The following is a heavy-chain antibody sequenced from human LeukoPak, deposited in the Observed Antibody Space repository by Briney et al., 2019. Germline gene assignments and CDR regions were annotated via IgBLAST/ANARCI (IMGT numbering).Heavy chain of an antibody. Sequence: GASVKVSCKASGYTFTGYYMHWVRQAPGQGLEWMGRINPNSGGINYAQKFQGRVTMTRDTSISTAYMELSRLRSDDTAVYYCARGNPIYGDYLYYYYGMDVWGQGTTVTVSS. CDR3: ARGNPIYGDYLYYYYGMDV. D-gene: IGHD4-17*01. CDR1: GYTFTGYY. CDR2: INPNSGGI. J-gene: IGHJ6*02. V-gene: IGHV1-2*06.